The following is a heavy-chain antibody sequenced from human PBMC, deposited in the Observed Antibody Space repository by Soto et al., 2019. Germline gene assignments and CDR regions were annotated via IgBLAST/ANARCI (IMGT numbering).Heavy chain of an antibody. Sequence: LWSWVRQPPGKGLEWIGEIYHSGSTNYNPSLKSRVTISVDKSKNQFSLKLSSVTAADTAVYYCARVRYSSGWFFDYWGQGTLVTVSS. CDR1: L. CDR3: ARVRYSSGWFFDY. D-gene: IGHD6-19*01. J-gene: IGHJ4*02. V-gene: IGHV4-4*02. CDR2: IYHSGST.